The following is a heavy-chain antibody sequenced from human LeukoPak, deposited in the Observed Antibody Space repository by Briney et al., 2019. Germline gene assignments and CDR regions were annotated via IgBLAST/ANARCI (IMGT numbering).Heavy chain of an antibody. D-gene: IGHD6-13*01. CDR2: INPNSGGT. V-gene: IGHV1-2*02. J-gene: IGHJ6*03. CDR3: ARGAAGESYYYYYMDV. Sequence: ASVKVSCKASGYTFTGYYMHWVRQAPGQGLEWMGWINPNSGGTNYAQKFQGRVTMTRDTPISTAYMELSRLRSDDTAVYYCARGAAGESYYYYYMDVWGKGTTVTVSS. CDR1: GYTFTGYY.